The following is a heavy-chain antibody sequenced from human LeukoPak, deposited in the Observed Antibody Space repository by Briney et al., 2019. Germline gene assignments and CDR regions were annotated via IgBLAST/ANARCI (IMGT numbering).Heavy chain of an antibody. Sequence: SVKVSCKASGGTFSSYTISWVRQAPGQGLEWMGRIIPILGIANYAQKFQGRVTITTDESTSTAYMELSSLRSEDTAVYYCASETKRAGFDYRGQGTLVTVSS. V-gene: IGHV1-69*16. CDR1: GGTFSSYT. D-gene: IGHD1-7*01. J-gene: IGHJ4*02. CDR3: ASETKRAGFDY. CDR2: IIPILGIA.